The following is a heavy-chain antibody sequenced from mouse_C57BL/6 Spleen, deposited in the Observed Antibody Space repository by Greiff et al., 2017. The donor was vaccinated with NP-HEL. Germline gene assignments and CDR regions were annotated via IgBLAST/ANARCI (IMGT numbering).Heavy chain of an antibody. CDR3: ASLDSSCYWFAY. CDR1: GFTFSDYY. J-gene: IGHJ3*01. Sequence: EVKLMESEGGLVQPGSSMKLSCTASGFTFSDYYMAWVRQVPEKGLEWVGNINYDGGSTYYLKSLQGRFISTRANATYILHLQLSSLKSEDPATYYCASLDSSCYWFAYWGQGTLVTVSA. D-gene: IGHD3-2*02. CDR2: INYDGGST. V-gene: IGHV5-16*01.